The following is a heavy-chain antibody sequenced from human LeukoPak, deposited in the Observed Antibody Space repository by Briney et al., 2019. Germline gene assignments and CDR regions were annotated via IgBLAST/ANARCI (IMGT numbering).Heavy chain of an antibody. CDR1: GFTFSSYW. CDR3: ARSSKGAYYDFWSGYYTGTYYFDY. V-gene: IGHV3-74*01. D-gene: IGHD3-3*01. J-gene: IGHJ4*02. CDR2: INGDGSST. Sequence: GGSLRLSCAASGFTFSSYWMHWVRQAPGKGLVWVSRINGDGSSTSYADSVKGRFTISRDNAKNTLYLQMNSLRAEDTAVYYCARSSKGAYYDFWSGYYTGTYYFDYWGQGTLVTVSS.